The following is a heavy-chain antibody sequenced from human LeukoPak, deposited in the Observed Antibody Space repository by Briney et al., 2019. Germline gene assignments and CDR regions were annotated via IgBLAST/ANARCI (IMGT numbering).Heavy chain of an antibody. V-gene: IGHV3-33*01. J-gene: IGHJ6*02. D-gene: IGHD2-2*01. CDR3: ARDPSYCSSTNCYVGSPLYYYYPMDV. Sequence: RGSLRLSCAASGFTFSTSGMHWVRQAPGKGLEWVAVIWFDGSNKHYADSVKGRFSISRDNSENTLYLQMNSLRAEDTAVYYCARDPSYCSSTNCYVGSPLYYYYPMDVWGQGTTVTVSS. CDR2: IWFDGSNK. CDR1: GFTFSTSG.